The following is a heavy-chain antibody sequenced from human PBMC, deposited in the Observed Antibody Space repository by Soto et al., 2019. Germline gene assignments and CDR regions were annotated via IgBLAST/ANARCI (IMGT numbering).Heavy chain of an antibody. CDR2: ISYDGSNK. V-gene: IGHV3-30-3*01. J-gene: IGHJ4*02. D-gene: IGHD5-18*01. CDR3: ARDGARIQLWFLFDY. CDR1: GFTFSSYA. Sequence: AGGSLRLSCAASGFTFSSYAMHWVRQAPGKGLEWVAVISYDGSNKYYADSVKGRFTISRDSSKNTLYLQMNSLRAEDTAVYYCARDGARIQLWFLFDYWGQGTLVTVSS.